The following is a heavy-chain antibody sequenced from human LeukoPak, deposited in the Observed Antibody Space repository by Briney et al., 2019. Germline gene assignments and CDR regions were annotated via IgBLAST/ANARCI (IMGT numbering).Heavy chain of an antibody. J-gene: IGHJ2*01. CDR1: GFTVSNAW. V-gene: IGHV3-15*01. D-gene: IGHD1-26*01. Sequence: GGSLRLSCAASGFTVSNAWMSWFRQAPGKGLEWVGRIKSKTDGGTTDYAAPVKGRFTISRDDSKNTLYLQMNSLRTEDTAVYHCARDPATLGAIYWYFDLWGRGTLVAVSS. CDR2: IKSKTDGGTT. CDR3: ARDPATLGAIYWYFDL.